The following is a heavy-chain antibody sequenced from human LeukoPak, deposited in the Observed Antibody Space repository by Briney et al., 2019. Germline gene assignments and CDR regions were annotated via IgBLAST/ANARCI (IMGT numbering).Heavy chain of an antibody. CDR3: ARRGDGYNSAGFDY. CDR1: GGSISSYY. V-gene: IGHV4-59*01. Sequence: SETLSLTCTVSGGSISSYYWSWIRQPPGKGLEWIGYIYYSGSTNYNPSLKSRVTISVDTSKNQFSLKLSSVTAADTAVYYCARRGDGYNSAGFDYWGQGTLVTVSS. CDR2: IYYSGST. D-gene: IGHD5-12*01. J-gene: IGHJ4*02.